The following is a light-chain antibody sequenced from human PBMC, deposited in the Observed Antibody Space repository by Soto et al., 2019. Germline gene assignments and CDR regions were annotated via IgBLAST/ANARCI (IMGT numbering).Light chain of an antibody. J-gene: IGKJ5*01. CDR1: QSVSNNY. CDR3: QQRSNWPPIT. V-gene: IGKV3-11*01. Sequence: EIVLTQSPGTLSLSPGERATLSCRASQSVSNNYLAWYQQKPGQAPRVLIYDASHRATGIPARFSGSGSGTDFTLTISSLEPEDAALYYCQQRSNWPPITFGQGTRLEIK. CDR2: DAS.